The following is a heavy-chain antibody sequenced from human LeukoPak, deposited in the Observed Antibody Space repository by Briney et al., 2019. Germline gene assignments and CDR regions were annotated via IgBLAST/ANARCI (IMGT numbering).Heavy chain of an antibody. CDR3: ARDRASRRGSPQPMDV. CDR2: ISSSGSTI. CDR1: GFTFSDYY. D-gene: IGHD3-10*01. J-gene: IGHJ6*03. Sequence: GGSLRLACAASGFTFSDYYMSWIRQAPGKGLEWVSYISSSGSTIYYADSVKGRFTISRDNAKNSLHLQMNSLRAEDTAVYYCARDRASRRGSPQPMDVWGKGTTVTVSS. V-gene: IGHV3-11*01.